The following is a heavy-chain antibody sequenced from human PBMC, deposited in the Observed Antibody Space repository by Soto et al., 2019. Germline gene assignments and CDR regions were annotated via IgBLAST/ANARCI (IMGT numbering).Heavy chain of an antibody. V-gene: IGHV4-59*01. J-gene: IGHJ6*02. D-gene: IGHD1-26*01. CDR2: MYYSGST. CDR3: ARGSGNYYYYGLDV. Sequence: SETLSLTCSVSGGSISYYYWSWIRQPPGKGLEWIGYMYYSGSTNYNPSLKSRVTISVDTSKKQFSLKLNSVTAADTAVYYCARGSGNYYYYGLDVWGLGTTVTVSS. CDR1: GGSISYYY.